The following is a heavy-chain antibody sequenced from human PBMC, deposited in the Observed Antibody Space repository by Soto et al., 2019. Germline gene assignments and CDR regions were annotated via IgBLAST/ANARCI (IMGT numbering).Heavy chain of an antibody. CDR3: ARELWDYGDYPTWAFAY. D-gene: IGHD4-17*01. CDR1: GFTFSSYA. J-gene: IGHJ4*02. Sequence: QVQLVESGGGVVQPGRSLRLSCAASGFTFSSYAMHWVRQAPGKGLEWVAVISYDGSNKYYADSVKGRFTISRDNSKNTLYLQMNSLRAEDTAVYYCARELWDYGDYPTWAFAYWGQGTLVTVSS. V-gene: IGHV3-30-3*01. CDR2: ISYDGSNK.